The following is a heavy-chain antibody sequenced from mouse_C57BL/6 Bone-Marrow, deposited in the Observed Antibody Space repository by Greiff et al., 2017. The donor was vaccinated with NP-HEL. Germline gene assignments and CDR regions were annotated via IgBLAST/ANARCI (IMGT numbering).Heavy chain of an antibody. D-gene: IGHD4-1*01. CDR3: ASPNWDLAWFAY. Sequence: EVQLVESGGGLVQPGGSLSLSCAASGFTFTDYYMSWVRQPPGKALEWLGFIRNKANGYTTEYSASVKGRFTISRDNSQSILYLQMNALRAEDSATYYCASPNWDLAWFAYWGQGTLVTVSA. J-gene: IGHJ3*01. CDR1: GFTFTDYY. V-gene: IGHV7-3*01. CDR2: IRNKANGYTT.